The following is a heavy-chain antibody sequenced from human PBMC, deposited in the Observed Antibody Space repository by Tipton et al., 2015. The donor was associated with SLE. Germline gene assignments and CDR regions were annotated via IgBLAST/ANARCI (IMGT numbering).Heavy chain of an antibody. V-gene: IGHV4-59*01. Sequence: TLFLTCTVSGASISSYYWSWIRQPPGKGLEWIGYLSYSGSTKYNPSLKSRVTISVDTSENQLSLKLTSVTAADTAVYYCARGSYDYDSRGSYASWGQGTLVIVSS. CDR1: GASISSYY. CDR2: LSYSGST. D-gene: IGHD3-22*01. J-gene: IGHJ5*02. CDR3: ARGSYDYDSRGSYAS.